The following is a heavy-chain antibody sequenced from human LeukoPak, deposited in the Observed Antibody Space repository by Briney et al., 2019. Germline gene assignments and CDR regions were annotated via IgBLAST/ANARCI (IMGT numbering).Heavy chain of an antibody. CDR3: ARTLLGMVRGLSTFDFDY. D-gene: IGHD3-10*01. CDR1: GYSFTSYW. J-gene: IGHJ4*02. Sequence: HGESLKISCQGSGYSFTSYWIGWVRQMPGKGLEWMGIIYPGDSDTRYSPSFQGQVTISVDKSISTAYLQWSSLKASDTAMYYCARTLLGMVRGLSTFDFDYWGQGTLVTVSS. V-gene: IGHV5-51*01. CDR2: IYPGDSDT.